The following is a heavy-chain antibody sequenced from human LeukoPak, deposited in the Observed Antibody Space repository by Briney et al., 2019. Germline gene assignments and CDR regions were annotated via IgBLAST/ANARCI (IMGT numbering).Heavy chain of an antibody. V-gene: IGHV4-4*02. CDR1: GGSISSSNW. CDR3: ARDHPPNCSGGSCHGY. CDR2: IYHSGST. J-gene: IGHJ4*02. Sequence: SGTLSLTCAVSGGSISSSNWWSWVRQPPGKGLEWIGEIYHSGSTNYNPSLKSRVTISVDKSKNQFSLKLSSVTAADTAVYYCARDHPPNCSGGSCHGYWGQGTLVTVSS. D-gene: IGHD2-15*01.